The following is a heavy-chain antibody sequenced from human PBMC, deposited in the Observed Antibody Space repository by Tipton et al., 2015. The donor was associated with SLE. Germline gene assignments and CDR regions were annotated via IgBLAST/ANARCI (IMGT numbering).Heavy chain of an antibody. CDR2: LYAGGST. V-gene: IGHV4-39*02. CDR3: ARGGASSKWLDP. D-gene: IGHD6-6*01. J-gene: IGHJ5*02. Sequence: LRLSCSVSGVSISTSRYYWGWIRQSPGQGLEWVGSLYAGGSTYFHPSLKSRASISADASKNHFSLKLNSVTAADTAVYYCARGGASSKWLDPWGQGTLVTVSS. CDR1: GVSISTSRYY.